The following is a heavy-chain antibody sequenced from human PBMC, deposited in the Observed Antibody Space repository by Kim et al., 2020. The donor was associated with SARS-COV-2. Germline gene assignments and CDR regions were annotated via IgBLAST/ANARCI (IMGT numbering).Heavy chain of an antibody. D-gene: IGHD6-13*01. Sequence: SETLSLTCAVYGGSFSGYYWSWIRQPPGKGLEWIGEINHSGSTNYNPSLKSRVTISVDTSKNQFSLKLSSVTAADTAVYYCARGILAIAAAGTPFDYWGQGTLVTVSS. J-gene: IGHJ4*02. CDR2: INHSGST. CDR3: ARGILAIAAAGTPFDY. V-gene: IGHV4-34*01. CDR1: GGSFSGYY.